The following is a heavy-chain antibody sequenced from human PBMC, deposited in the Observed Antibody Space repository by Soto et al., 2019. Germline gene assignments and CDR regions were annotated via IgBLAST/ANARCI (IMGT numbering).Heavy chain of an antibody. Sequence: EVQLLESGGGLVQHGGSLRLSCAASGFTFSSYAMSWVRQAPGKGLEWVSAISGSGGSTYYADSVKGRFTISRDNSKNTLYLQMNSLRAEDTAVYYCAKRGPRYYYDSSGALHYWGQGTLVTVSS. CDR1: GFTFSSYA. CDR3: AKRGPRYYYDSSGALHY. V-gene: IGHV3-23*01. D-gene: IGHD3-22*01. CDR2: ISGSGGST. J-gene: IGHJ4*02.